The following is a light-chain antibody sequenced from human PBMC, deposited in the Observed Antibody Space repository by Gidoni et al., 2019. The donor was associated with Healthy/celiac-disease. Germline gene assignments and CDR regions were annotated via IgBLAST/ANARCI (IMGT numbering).Light chain of an antibody. V-gene: IGKV3-20*01. CDR1: QIVSSSY. CDR2: GAS. J-gene: IGKJ3*01. CDR3: QQYGSSPLT. Sequence: IVFTHSPASLSLSPVEKATLSCRASQIVSSSYLAWYQQKPGQAPRLLIYGASSRATGIPDRFSGSGSGTDFTLTISRLEPEDFAVYYCQQYGSSPLTFGHGTKVDIK.